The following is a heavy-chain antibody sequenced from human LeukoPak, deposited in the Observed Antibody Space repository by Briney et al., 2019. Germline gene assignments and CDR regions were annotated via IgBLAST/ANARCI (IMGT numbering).Heavy chain of an antibody. CDR1: GGSISSYY. Sequence: SETLSLTCAVSGGSISSYYWSWIRQPAGKGLEWIGRIHTSGSTNYNPSLKSRLTMSVDTSKNQFSLKLSSVTAADTAVYYCARLYYYYYYMDVWGKGTTVTVSS. V-gene: IGHV4-4*07. CDR2: IHTSGST. J-gene: IGHJ6*03. CDR3: ARLYYYYYYMDV.